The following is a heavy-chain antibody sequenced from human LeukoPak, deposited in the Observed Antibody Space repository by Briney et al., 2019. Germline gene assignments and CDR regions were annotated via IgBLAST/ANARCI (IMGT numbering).Heavy chain of an antibody. J-gene: IGHJ6*02. V-gene: IGHV4-34*01. CDR2: INHSGST. D-gene: IGHD5-18*01. Sequence: KPSETLSLTCAVYGGSFSGYYWSWIRQPPGKGLEWIGEINHSGSTNYNPSLKSRVTISVDTSKNQFSLKLSSVTAADTAVYYCARAGRNRGYSYGPDYYYYYGMDVWGQGTTVTVSS. CDR1: GGSFSGYY. CDR3: ARAGRNRGYSYGPDYYYYYGMDV.